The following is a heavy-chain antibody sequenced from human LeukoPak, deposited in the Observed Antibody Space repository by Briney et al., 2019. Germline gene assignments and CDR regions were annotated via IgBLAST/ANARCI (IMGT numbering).Heavy chain of an antibody. J-gene: IGHJ6*03. CDR1: GFIVSSNY. V-gene: IGHV3-53*01. D-gene: IGHD6-19*01. Sequence: GGSLRLSCAASGFIVSSNYMTWVRQAPGKGPEWVSVIYTGGSTYYADSVKGRFTISRDNSKHTVYLQMNSLRVEDTAVYYCARNSYSSGWYGGHYYYMDVWGKGTTVTISS. CDR2: IYTGGST. CDR3: ARNSYSSGWYGGHYYYMDV.